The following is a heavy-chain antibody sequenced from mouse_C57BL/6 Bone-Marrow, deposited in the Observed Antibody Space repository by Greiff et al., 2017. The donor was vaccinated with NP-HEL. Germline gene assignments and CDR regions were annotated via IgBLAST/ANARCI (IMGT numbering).Heavy chain of an antibody. V-gene: IGHV1-81*01. CDR3: ARPPNYGSSYYFDY. CDR1: GYTFTSYG. J-gene: IGHJ2*01. D-gene: IGHD1-1*01. CDR2: IYPRSGNT. Sequence: VQLQQSGAELARPGASVKLSCKASGYTFTSYGISWVKQSTGQGLEWIGEIYPRSGNTYYNEKFKGKATLTADKSSSTAYMELRSLTSEDAAVYFCARPPNYGSSYYFDYWGQGTTLTVSS.